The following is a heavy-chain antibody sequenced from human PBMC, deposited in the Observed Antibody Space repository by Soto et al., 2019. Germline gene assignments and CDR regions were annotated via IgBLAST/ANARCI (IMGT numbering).Heavy chain of an antibody. V-gene: IGHV1-2*02. J-gene: IGHJ6*04. D-gene: IGHD2-2*01. Sequence: ASVKVSCKASGYTFTGYYMHWVRQAPGQGLEWMGWINPNSGGTNYAQKFQGSVTVTRDTSISTAYMELSRLRSDDTAVYYCAREKFRGKYQLLSQDYYGMDVWGKGTTVTVSS. CDR1: GYTFTGYY. CDR2: INPNSGGT. CDR3: AREKFRGKYQLLSQDYYGMDV.